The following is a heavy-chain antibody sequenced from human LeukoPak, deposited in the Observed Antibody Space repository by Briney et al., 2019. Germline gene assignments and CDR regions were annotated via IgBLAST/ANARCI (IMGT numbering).Heavy chain of an antibody. CDR3: ARDSSPMRADTTGGNVWFDAFDI. CDR2: IKQDGSKE. D-gene: IGHD3-16*01. J-gene: IGHJ3*02. Sequence: GGSLRLSGAASGFTFSNQWMTWVRQAPGKGLEWVANIKQDGSKEHYVDSVKGRFTISRDSAKNSVYLQMNSLRAEDTAVYYCARDSSPMRADTTGGNVWFDAFDIWGQGTMVTVSS. CDR1: GFTFSNQW. V-gene: IGHV3-7*01.